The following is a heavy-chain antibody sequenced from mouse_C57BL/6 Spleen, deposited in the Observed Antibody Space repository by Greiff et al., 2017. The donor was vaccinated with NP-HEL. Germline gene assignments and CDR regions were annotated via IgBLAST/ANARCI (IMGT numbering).Heavy chain of an antibody. CDR2: ILPGSGST. CDR1: GYTFTGYW. Sequence: VQLQQSGAELMKPGASVKLSCKATGYTFTGYWIEWVKQRPGHGLEWIGEILPGSGSTNYTEKFKGKATFTVDKSSNTAYMQLSSLTPKDSAIYYCASMYYGSSYFAMSGGGEGVSVSV. V-gene: IGHV1-9*01. CDR3: ASMYYGSSYFAMSG. J-gene: IGHJ4*01. D-gene: IGHD1-1*01.